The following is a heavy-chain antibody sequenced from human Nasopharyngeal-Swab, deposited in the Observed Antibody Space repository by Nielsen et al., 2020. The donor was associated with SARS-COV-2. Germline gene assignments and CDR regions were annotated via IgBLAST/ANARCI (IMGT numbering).Heavy chain of an antibody. Sequence: GESLKISCAASGFTFSSYSMNWVRQAPGKGLEWVSSISSSSSYLYYADSVKGRFTISRDNAKNSLYLQMNSLRAEDTAVYYCARDGDYSGWELTDYWGQGTLVTVSS. CDR1: GFTFSSYS. CDR2: ISSSSSYL. J-gene: IGHJ4*02. CDR3: ARDGDYSGWELTDY. V-gene: IGHV3-21*01. D-gene: IGHD1-26*01.